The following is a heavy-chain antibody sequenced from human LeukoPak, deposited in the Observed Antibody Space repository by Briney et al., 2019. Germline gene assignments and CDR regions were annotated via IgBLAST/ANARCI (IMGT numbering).Heavy chain of an antibody. CDR3: ARYVVSGSGRYYFDY. D-gene: IGHD3-10*01. J-gene: IGHJ4*02. Sequence: SETLSPTCTVSGGSISSSNYYWSWIRQPPGRELEWIASINYGGTTYYNPSLKSRVTISVDTSKNQFPLRLSSVTAADTAVYLCARYVVSGSGRYYFDYWGQGSLVTVSS. CDR2: INYGGTT. V-gene: IGHV4-39*01. CDR1: GGSISSSNYY.